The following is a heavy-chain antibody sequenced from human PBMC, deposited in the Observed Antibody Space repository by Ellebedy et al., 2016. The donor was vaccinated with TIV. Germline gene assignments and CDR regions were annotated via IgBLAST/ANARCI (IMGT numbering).Heavy chain of an antibody. Sequence: ASVKVSCXVSGHTLTDLSMHWVRQAPGKGLEWMGGYEAEDGETIHAQKFQGRVTMTEDTSTDTAYMELSSLRSEDTAVYYCATYMLECGDRPQPCYYYSGMHVWGQGTTVTVSS. V-gene: IGHV1-24*01. D-gene: IGHD3-10*01. J-gene: IGHJ6*02. CDR2: YEAEDGET. CDR1: GHTLTDLS. CDR3: ATYMLECGDRPQPCYYYSGMHV.